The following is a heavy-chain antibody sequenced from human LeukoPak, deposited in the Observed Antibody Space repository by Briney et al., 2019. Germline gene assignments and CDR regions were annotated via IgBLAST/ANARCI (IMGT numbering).Heavy chain of an antibody. Sequence: PGGSLRLSCAASGFTVSSNYMSWVRQAPGKGLEWVSVIYSGGSTYYADTVKGRFAISRDNSKNTLYLQMNSLRAEDTAVYYCARDLSSGYIDAFDIWGQGTMVTVSS. J-gene: IGHJ3*02. CDR1: GFTVSSNY. CDR2: IYSGGST. V-gene: IGHV3-53*01. CDR3: ARDLSSGYIDAFDI. D-gene: IGHD3-22*01.